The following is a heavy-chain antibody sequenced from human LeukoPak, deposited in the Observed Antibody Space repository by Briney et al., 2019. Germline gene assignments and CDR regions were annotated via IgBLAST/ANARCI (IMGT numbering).Heavy chain of an antibody. V-gene: IGHV4-61*02. CDR2: IYTSGST. Sequence: SQTLSLTCTVSGGSISSGSYYSSWIRQPAGKGLEWIGRIYTSGSTNYNPSLKSRVTISVDTSKNQFSLKLSSVTAADTAVYYCARDGEFDAFDIWGQGTMVTVSS. D-gene: IGHD7-27*01. CDR1: GGSISSGSYY. CDR3: ARDGEFDAFDI. J-gene: IGHJ3*02.